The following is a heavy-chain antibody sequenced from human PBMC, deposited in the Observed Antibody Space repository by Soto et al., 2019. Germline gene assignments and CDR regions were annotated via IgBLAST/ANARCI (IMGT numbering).Heavy chain of an antibody. CDR2: IYYSGGT. J-gene: IGHJ6*02. D-gene: IGHD6-13*01. CDR3: ARDEGSSYGMDV. V-gene: IGHV4-31*03. CDR1: GGSISSGGYY. Sequence: PSETLSLTCTVSGGSISSGGYYWSWIRQHPGKGLEWIGYIYYSGGTYYNPSLKSRVTISVDTSKNQFSLKLSSVTAADTAVYYCARDEGSSYGMDVWGQGTTVTVSS.